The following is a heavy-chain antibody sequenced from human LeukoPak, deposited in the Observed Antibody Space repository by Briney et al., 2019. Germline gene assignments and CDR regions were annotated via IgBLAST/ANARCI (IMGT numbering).Heavy chain of an antibody. CDR3: ARRRSSSWYYYFDY. CDR1: GGSISSSSYY. Sequence: SETLSLTCTVSGGSISSSSYYWGWIRHPPGKGLEWIGSIYYSGSTYYNPSLKSRVTISVDTSKNQFSLRLSSVTAADTAVYYCARRRSSSWYYYFDYWGQGTLVTVSS. D-gene: IGHD6-13*01. CDR2: IYYSGST. J-gene: IGHJ4*02. V-gene: IGHV4-39*01.